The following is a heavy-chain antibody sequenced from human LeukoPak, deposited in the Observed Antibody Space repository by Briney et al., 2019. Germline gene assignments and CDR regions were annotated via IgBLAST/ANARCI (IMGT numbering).Heavy chain of an antibody. CDR1: GYTLTELS. V-gene: IGHV1-24*01. CDR2: FDPEDGET. D-gene: IGHD5-24*01. CDR3: ATVSRQRWLQLPTDY. J-gene: IGHJ4*02. Sequence: GASVKVSCKVSGYTLTELSMHWVRQAPGKGLEWMGGFDPEDGETIYAQKFQGRVTMTEDTSTDTAYMELSSLRSEDTAVYYCATVSRQRWLQLPTDYWGQGTLVTVSS.